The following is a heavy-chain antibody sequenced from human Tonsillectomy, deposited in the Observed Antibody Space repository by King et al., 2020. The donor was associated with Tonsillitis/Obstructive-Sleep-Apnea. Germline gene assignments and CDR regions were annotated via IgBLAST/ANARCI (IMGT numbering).Heavy chain of an antibody. D-gene: IGHD4-17*01. J-gene: IGHJ6*03. Sequence: VQLQQWGAGLWKPSETLSLTCSIYGASFSVYHWSWIRQPPGKGLEWIGEINHSGSTNYNPSLKSRVTISLDTSKNQFSLKLSSVTAADTAVYYCARGSGDYVIDYYYMDVWGKGTTVTVSS. CDR3: ARGSGDYVIDYYYMDV. CDR2: INHSGST. CDR1: GASFSVYH. V-gene: IGHV4-34*01.